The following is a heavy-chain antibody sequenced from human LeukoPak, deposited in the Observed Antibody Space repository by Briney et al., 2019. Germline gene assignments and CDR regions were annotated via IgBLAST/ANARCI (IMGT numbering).Heavy chain of an antibody. D-gene: IGHD3-22*01. CDR2: ISGSGGGT. V-gene: IGHV3-23*01. Sequence: PGGSLRLSCAASGFTFSSYAMSWVPQAPPKALEQVSAISGSGGGTYYADSVKGRFTISRGNSKNTLYLQMNSLRAEDTALYYCAKSSTYYYDSSGYYYFWGQGTLVTVSS. J-gene: IGHJ4*02. CDR3: AKSSTYYYDSSGYYYF. CDR1: GFTFSSYA.